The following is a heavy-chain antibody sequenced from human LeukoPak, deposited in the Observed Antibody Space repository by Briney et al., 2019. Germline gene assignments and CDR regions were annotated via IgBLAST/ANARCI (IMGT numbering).Heavy chain of an antibody. Sequence: GASVKVSCKASGYTFTSYDINWVRQATGQGLEWMGWMNPNSGNTGYAQKFQGRVTMTRNTSISTAYMELSSLRSEDTAVYYCARSYSSSGYYYYGMDLWGQGTTVTVSS. CDR1: GYTFTSYD. J-gene: IGHJ6*02. V-gene: IGHV1-8*01. CDR3: ARSYSSSGYYYYGMDL. CDR2: MNPNSGNT. D-gene: IGHD6-6*01.